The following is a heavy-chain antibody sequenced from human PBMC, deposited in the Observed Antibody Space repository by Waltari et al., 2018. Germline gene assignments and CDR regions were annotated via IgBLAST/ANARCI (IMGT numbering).Heavy chain of an antibody. Sequence: EVQLVESGGDLVQPGGSLRLSCVGSGFTFSSSWLHWVRQAPGEGLVWVARINSDGSTTEYADSVKGRFTISRDNAKNTLYLQINSLSVEDTAIYYCATAGYYRFDFWGQGTLVTVSS. V-gene: IGHV3-74*03. D-gene: IGHD2-8*01. J-gene: IGHJ4*02. CDR3: ATAGYYRFDF. CDR1: GFTFSSSW. CDR2: INSDGSTT.